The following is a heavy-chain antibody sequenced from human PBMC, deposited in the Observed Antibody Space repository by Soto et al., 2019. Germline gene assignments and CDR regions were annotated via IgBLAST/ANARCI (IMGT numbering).Heavy chain of an antibody. CDR3: ARIVGATIDY. CDR1: GGSISSSNW. J-gene: IGHJ4*02. D-gene: IGHD1-26*01. Sequence: QVQLQESGPGLVKPSGTLSLTCAVSGGSISSSNWWSWVRQPPGKGLEWIGEIYHSGSTNYNPSLQSRVTIPVDKSTNPLSLPLISVPAADTAVYSCARIVGATIDYWGQGTLVTVSS. CDR2: IYHSGST. V-gene: IGHV4-4*02.